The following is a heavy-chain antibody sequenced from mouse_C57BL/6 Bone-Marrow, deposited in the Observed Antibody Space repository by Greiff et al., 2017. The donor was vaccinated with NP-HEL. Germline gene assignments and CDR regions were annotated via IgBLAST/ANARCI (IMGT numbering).Heavy chain of an antibody. J-gene: IGHJ4*01. D-gene: IGHD2-3*01. Sequence: VQVVESGAELVKPGASVKMSCKASGYTFTTYPIEWMKQNHGKSLEWIGNFHPYNDDTKYNEKFKGKATLTVEKSSSTVYLELSRLTSDDSAVYYCARGDGYYPYAMDYWGQGTSVTVSS. CDR2: FHPYNDDT. CDR1: GYTFTTYP. CDR3: ARGDGYYPYAMDY. V-gene: IGHV1-47*01.